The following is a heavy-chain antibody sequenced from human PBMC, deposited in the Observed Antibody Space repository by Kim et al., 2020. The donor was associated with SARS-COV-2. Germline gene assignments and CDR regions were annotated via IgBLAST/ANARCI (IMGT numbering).Heavy chain of an antibody. Sequence: NQSSPSQKQRLTISVDTSKNQFSLNVSSVTAADTAVYYCARHPEWIFDYWGQGTLVTVSS. D-gene: IGHD2-2*03. CDR2: N. J-gene: IGHJ4*02. V-gene: IGHV4-30-2*03. CDR3: ARHPEWIFDY.